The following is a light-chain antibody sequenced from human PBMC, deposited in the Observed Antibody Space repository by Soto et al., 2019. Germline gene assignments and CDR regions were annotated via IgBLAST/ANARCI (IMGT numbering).Light chain of an antibody. CDR2: DAS. J-gene: IGKJ1*01. CDR1: QSISSY. Sequence: DIPLTQSPSSLSASVGDKVTITCRASQSISSYLNWVQQKPGKAPKLLIYDASSLQTGVPSRLSGSGSGTDFSLTISSLQPEDFATYYCQQSYSTPPWTFGQGTKVEIK. V-gene: IGKV1-39*01. CDR3: QQSYSTPPWT.